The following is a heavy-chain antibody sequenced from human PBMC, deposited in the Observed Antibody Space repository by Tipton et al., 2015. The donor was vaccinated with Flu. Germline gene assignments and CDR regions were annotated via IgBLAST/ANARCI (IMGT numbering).Heavy chain of an antibody. Sequence: SLRLSCVASGFIFSQYGMSWVRQAPGKGLEWVSGISGSGDNTFYADSVKGRFTISRDNSKNTVYLQMNSLRAEDTAVYYCAKEVGYCRSTTCYKPFDYWGQGTLVTVSS. V-gene: IGHV3-23*01. D-gene: IGHD2-2*02. CDR2: ISGSGDNT. J-gene: IGHJ4*02. CDR3: AKEVGYCRSTTCYKPFDY. CDR1: GFIFSQYG.